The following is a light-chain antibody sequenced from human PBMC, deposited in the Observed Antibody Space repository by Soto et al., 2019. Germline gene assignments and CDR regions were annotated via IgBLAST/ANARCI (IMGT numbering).Light chain of an antibody. CDR2: EVT. CDR1: SSDVGAYNF. V-gene: IGLV2-14*01. J-gene: IGLJ1*01. Sequence: QSALTQPASVSGSPGQSITISCTGSSSDVGAYNFVSWYQHHPGKAPKLILYEVTTRPSGVSSRFSGSKSGNTASLTISGLQADDEANYYCSSYTDFTYVFGTGTKVTVL. CDR3: SSYTDFTYV.